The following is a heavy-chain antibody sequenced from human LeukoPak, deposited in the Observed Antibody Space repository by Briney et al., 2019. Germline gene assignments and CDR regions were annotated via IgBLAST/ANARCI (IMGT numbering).Heavy chain of an antibody. CDR2: ISGSGGST. J-gene: IGHJ5*02. CDR1: GFTFSSYA. Sequence: PGASLRLSCAASGFTFSSYAMSWVRQAPGKGLEWVSAISGSGGSTYYADSVKGRFTISRDNSKNTLYLQMNSRRAEDAAVYYCAKDPYNWNYDSWFDPWGQGTLVTVSS. CDR3: AKDPYNWNYDSWFDP. D-gene: IGHD1-7*01. V-gene: IGHV3-23*01.